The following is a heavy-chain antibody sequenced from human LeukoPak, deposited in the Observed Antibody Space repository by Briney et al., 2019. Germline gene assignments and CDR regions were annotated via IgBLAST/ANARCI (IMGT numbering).Heavy chain of an antibody. CDR2: IYWDDDK. CDR3: AHLSTGPGWNNKWYSSPTQWFDP. D-gene: IGHD1/OR15-1a*01. J-gene: IGHJ5*02. V-gene: IGHV2-5*02. Sequence: SGPTLVRPTQTLTLTCTVSGFSLSTSGVAVGWIRQPPGKALEWLALIYWDDDKRYTSSSLKNRLTITKDSSKNQVVLTMANMDPVDTGTYFCAHLSTGPGWNNKWYSSPTQWFDPWGQGTLVTVSS. CDR1: GFSLSTSGVA.